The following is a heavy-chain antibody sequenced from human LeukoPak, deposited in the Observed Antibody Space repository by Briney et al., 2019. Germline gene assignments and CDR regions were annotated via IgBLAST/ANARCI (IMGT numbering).Heavy chain of an antibody. Sequence: SVTLSLTCAVYGGSFSGYYWSWIRQPPAKGLEWIGEINHSGSTNYNPSLKSRVTISVDTSKNQFSLKLSSVTAADTAVYYCARTEQQPVPWFDPWGQGTLVTVSS. CDR3: ARTEQQPVPWFDP. J-gene: IGHJ5*02. D-gene: IGHD6-13*01. CDR1: GGSFSGYY. V-gene: IGHV4-34*01. CDR2: INHSGST.